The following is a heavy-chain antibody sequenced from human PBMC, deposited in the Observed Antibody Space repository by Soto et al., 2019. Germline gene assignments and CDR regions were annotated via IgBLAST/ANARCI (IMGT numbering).Heavy chain of an antibody. Sequence: QAQLVQSGAEVKKPGASVKVSCKASGYTFYSHSISWERQAPGQWLEWMGRISADNINTKYAQKFRGRVTMTTDTSTSTVYMELRNLRSDDTAVYYCARCIQEDYYYGMDVWGQGTTVTVSS. J-gene: IGHJ6*02. CDR1: GYTFYSHS. CDR3: ARCIQEDYYYGMDV. D-gene: IGHD5-18*01. V-gene: IGHV1-18*01. CDR2: ISADNINT.